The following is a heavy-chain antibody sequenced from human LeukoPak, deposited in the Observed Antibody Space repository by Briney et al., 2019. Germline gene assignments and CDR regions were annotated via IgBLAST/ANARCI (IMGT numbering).Heavy chain of an antibody. CDR1: GYTFTSYD. V-gene: IGHV1-8*01. CDR3: ATKIPRTLYP. J-gene: IGHJ5*02. Sequence: ASVKVSCKASGYTFTSYDLNWVRQATGQGLEWMGWMSPNNNNGGCAQKFQGRVTMTMNTSITTAYMELSSLTSEDTAVYYCATKIPRTLYPWGQGTLVTVSS. D-gene: IGHD2-2*01. CDR2: MSPNNNNG.